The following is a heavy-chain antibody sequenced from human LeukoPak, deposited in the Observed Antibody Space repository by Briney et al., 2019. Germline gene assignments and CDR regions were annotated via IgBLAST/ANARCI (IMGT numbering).Heavy chain of an antibody. J-gene: IGHJ3*02. CDR2: IYHSGST. CDR1: GYSISSGYY. V-gene: IGHV4-38-2*01. D-gene: IGHD2-15*01. Sequence: PSETLSLTCAVSGYSISSGYYWGWIRQPPGKGLEWIGSIYHSGSTYYNPSLKSRVTISVDTSKNQFSLKLCSVTAADTAVYYCARHEVEDAFDIWGQGTMVTVSS. CDR3: ARHEVEDAFDI.